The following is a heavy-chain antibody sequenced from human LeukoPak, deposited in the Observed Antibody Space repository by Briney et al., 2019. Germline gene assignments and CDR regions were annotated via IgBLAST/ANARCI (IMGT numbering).Heavy chain of an antibody. CDR3: ARGLAVAVAGDDY. D-gene: IGHD6-19*01. CDR1: GYTFTSYG. CDR2: ISAYNGNT. V-gene: IGHV1-18*01. Sequence: GASVKVSCKASGYTFTSYGISWVRQAPGQGLESMGWISAYNGNTNYPQKFQGRVTMTRNTSISTAYMELSSLRSEDTAVYYCARGLAVAVAGDDYWGQGTLVTVSS. J-gene: IGHJ4*02.